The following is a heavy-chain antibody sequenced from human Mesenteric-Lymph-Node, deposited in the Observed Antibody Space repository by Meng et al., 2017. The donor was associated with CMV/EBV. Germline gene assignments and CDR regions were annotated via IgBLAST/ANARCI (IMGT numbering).Heavy chain of an antibody. V-gene: IGHV4-59*02. CDR1: GGSVSSYY. J-gene: IGHJ4*02. Sequence: SETLSLTCIVSGGSVSSYYWSWIRQTPGKGLEWIGYIYYNGNTNYNPSLQSRVSISVDTSKNQFSLKLNSVTAADTAVYYCARRYCISASCYRGFDYWGQGTLVTVSS. CDR2: IYYNGNT. D-gene: IGHD2-2*02. CDR3: ARRYCISASCYRGFDY.